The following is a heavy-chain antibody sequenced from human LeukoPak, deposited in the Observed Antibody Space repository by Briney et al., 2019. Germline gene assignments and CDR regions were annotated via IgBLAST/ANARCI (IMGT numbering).Heavy chain of an antibody. CDR3: ARRSGSYYPGRTPTPIFDY. D-gene: IGHD1-26*01. Sequence: ASVKVSCKASGYTFTSYGISWVRQAPGQGLEWMGWISAYNGNTNYAQKLQGRVTMTTDTSTSTAYMELRSLRSDDTAVYYCARRSGSYYPGRTPTPIFDYWGQGTLVTVSS. CDR1: GYTFTSYG. J-gene: IGHJ4*02. CDR2: ISAYNGNT. V-gene: IGHV1-18*01.